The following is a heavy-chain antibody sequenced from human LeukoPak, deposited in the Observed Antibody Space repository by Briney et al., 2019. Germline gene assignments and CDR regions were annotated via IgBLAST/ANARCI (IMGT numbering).Heavy chain of an antibody. D-gene: IGHD4-11*01. Sequence: SETLSLTCTVSGGSISTYYWSWIRQPPGKGLEWIGYIYYSGSTNYNPSLKSRVNMSVDTSKNQFSLKLTSVTAADTAVYYCARDYSNYIMDYWGQGTLVTVSS. CDR3: ARDYSNYIMDY. CDR1: GGSISTYY. V-gene: IGHV4-59*01. J-gene: IGHJ4*02. CDR2: IYYSGST.